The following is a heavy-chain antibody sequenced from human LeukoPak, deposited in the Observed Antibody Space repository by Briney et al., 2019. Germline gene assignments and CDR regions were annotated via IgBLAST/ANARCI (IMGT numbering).Heavy chain of an antibody. Sequence: SETLSLTCAVYGGSFSGYYWSWIHQPPGKGLEWIGEINHSGSTNYNPSLKSRVTISVDTSKNQFSLKLSSVTAADTAVYYCARGPFRYDFWSGLPRPYYFDYWGQGTLVTVSS. CDR3: ARGPFRYDFWSGLPRPYYFDY. D-gene: IGHD3-3*01. CDR2: INHSGST. CDR1: GGSFSGYY. V-gene: IGHV4-34*01. J-gene: IGHJ4*02.